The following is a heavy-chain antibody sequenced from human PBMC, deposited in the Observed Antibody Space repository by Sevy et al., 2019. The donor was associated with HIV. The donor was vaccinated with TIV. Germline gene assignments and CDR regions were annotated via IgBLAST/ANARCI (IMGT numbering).Heavy chain of an antibody. Sequence: GGSLRLSCAASGFAFYDYSMSWIRQAPGKGLEWVATLFFGCGKINYADSVKGGFTISRDNSKNSFYLQMDNLRVEDTALYYCAREGCTRPHDYWGQGTRVTVSS. V-gene: IGHV3-23*01. D-gene: IGHD2-8*01. CDR2: LFFGCGKI. CDR3: AREGCTRPHDY. J-gene: IGHJ4*02. CDR1: GFAFYDYS.